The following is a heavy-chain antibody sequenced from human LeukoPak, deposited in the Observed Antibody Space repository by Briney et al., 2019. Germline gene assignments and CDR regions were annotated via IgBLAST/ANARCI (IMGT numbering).Heavy chain of an antibody. D-gene: IGHD2-15*01. CDR1: GGSLSGYY. CDR2: INHSGST. Sequence: SETLSLTCAVSGGSLSGYYWTWIRQPPGKGLEWIGEINHSGSTNYNPSLKSRVTISVDTSRKQFFLRLSSVTAADTAMYYCARARQPPGVPRVVYYYYYMDVWGKGTTVTVSS. V-gene: IGHV4-34*01. J-gene: IGHJ6*03. CDR3: ARARQPPGVPRVVYYYYYMDV.